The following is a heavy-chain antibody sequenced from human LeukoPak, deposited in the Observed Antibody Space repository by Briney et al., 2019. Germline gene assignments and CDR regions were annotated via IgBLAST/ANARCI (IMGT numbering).Heavy chain of an antibody. CDR2: IRSNSNYI. CDR1: GFIFSSYS. J-gene: IGHJ5*02. V-gene: IGHV3-21*04. Sequence: PGGSLRLPCTASGFIFSSYSMNWVRQAPGKGLEWVSSIRSNSNYIYYADSVKGRFTISRDNAKNSLYLQMNSLRAEDTTLYYCAKGVKGPLWFGEPQLENWFDPWGQGTLVTVSS. CDR3: AKGVKGPLWFGEPQLENWFDP. D-gene: IGHD3-10*01.